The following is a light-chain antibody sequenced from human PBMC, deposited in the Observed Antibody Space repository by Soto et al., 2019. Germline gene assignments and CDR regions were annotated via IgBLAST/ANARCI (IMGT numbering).Light chain of an antibody. CDR2: GAS. CDR3: QQFGSSLPWT. CDR1: QSVTSTY. Sequence: EIVFTQSPGTLSLSPGERATLSCRASQSVTSTYLAWYQQKPGQAPRLLIYGASSRATGIPDRFSGSGSGTDFTLIISRLEPEDFAVYYCQQFGSSLPWTFGQGTKV. J-gene: IGKJ1*01. V-gene: IGKV3-20*01.